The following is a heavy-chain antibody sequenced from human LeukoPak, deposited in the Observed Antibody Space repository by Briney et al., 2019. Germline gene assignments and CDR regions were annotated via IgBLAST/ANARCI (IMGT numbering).Heavy chain of an antibody. CDR2: IWYDGSNK. V-gene: IGHV3-33*01. CDR3: ARGRYYLDS. CDR1: GFTFSDYG. Sequence: GKSLRLSCTASGFTFSDYGMHWVRQPPGKGLEWVAIIWYDGSNKTYEDSVKGRFTISRDNAKNTLYLQMSSLRAEDTAVYYCARGRYYLDSWGQGTLVTVSS. D-gene: IGHD1-14*01. J-gene: IGHJ4*02.